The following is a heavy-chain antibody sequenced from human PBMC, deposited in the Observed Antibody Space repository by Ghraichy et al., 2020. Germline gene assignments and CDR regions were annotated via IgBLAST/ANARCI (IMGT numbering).Heavy chain of an antibody. J-gene: IGHJ6*03. D-gene: IGHD5-18*01. Sequence: ASVKVSCKVSGYTLTELSMHWVRQAPGKGLEWMGGFDPEDGETIYAQKFQGRVTMTEDTSTDTAYMELSSLRSEDTAVYYCAGGSVDTAMVKMGYYYYMDVWGKGTTVTVSS. CDR1: GYTLTELS. CDR2: FDPEDGET. CDR3: AGGSVDTAMVKMGYYYYMDV. V-gene: IGHV1-24*01.